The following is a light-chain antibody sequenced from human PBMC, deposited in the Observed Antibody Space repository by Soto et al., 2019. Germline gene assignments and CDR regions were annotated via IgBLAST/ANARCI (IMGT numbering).Light chain of an antibody. CDR2: GAS. V-gene: IGKV1-39*01. CDR1: ETITRY. CDR3: QQSYSIPLT. Sequence: DIQMTQSPTSLSAPVGETVIISCRASETITRYLNWYQSKPGKAPRLLISGASSLQSGVPSRFSGSYSGTDFTLTISSLQPEDFATYYCQQSYSIPLTFGGGTKVDIK. J-gene: IGKJ4*01.